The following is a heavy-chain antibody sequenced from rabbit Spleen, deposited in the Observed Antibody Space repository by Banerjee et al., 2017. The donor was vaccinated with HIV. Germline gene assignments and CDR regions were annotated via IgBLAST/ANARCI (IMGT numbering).Heavy chain of an antibody. D-gene: IGHD8-1*01. J-gene: IGHJ4*01. V-gene: IGHV1S47*01. Sequence: QEQLEESGGGLVKPEGSLTLTCKASGFPFSNKAVMCWVRQAPGKGLEWIGYIDPVFGSTYYANWVNGRFSISRENAQNTVFLQMTSLTAADTATYFCARDGAGGSYFALWGPGTLVTVS. CDR3: ARDGAGGSYFAL. CDR1: GFPFSNKA. CDR2: IDPVFGST.